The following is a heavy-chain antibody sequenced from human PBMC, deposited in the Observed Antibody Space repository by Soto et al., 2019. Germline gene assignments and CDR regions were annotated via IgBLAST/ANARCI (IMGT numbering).Heavy chain of an antibody. CDR1: GYTFTSYA. CDR3: ASGSGAYYDIFTGADAFDI. Sequence: QVQLVQSGAEEKKPGASVKVSCKASGYTFTSYAMHWVRQAPGQRLEWMGWINAGNGNTKYSQKFQGRVNITRDTSASTDYMELSSLRSEYTAVYYCASGSGAYYDIFTGADAFDIWGQGTMVTVSS. D-gene: IGHD3-9*01. V-gene: IGHV1-3*05. CDR2: INAGNGNT. J-gene: IGHJ3*02.